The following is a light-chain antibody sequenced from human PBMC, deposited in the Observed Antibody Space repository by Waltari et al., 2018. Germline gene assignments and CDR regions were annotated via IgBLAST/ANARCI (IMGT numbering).Light chain of an antibody. Sequence: QAVVTQEPSLTVSPGGTVTLTCGSSTGAVTSGHYPYWFQQTPGQAPRTRLYNTSHKPPRTPARFQGSLLGGKAALTLSGAQPEDEAEYYCLLSYSGARVFGGGTKLTVL. CDR2: NTS. J-gene: IGLJ3*02. V-gene: IGLV7-46*01. CDR3: LLSYSGARV. CDR1: TGAVTSGHY.